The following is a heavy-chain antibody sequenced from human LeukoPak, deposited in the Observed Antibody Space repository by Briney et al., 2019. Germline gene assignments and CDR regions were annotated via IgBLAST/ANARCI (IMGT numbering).Heavy chain of an antibody. CDR3: AGALSGYSYGDAFDI. J-gene: IGHJ3*02. Sequence: ASETLSLTCAVSGGSISSGGYSWSWIRQPPGKGLEWIGYIYHSGSTYYNPSLKSRVTISVDRSKNQFSLKLSSVTTADTAVYYCAGALSGYSYGDAFDIWGQGTMVTVSS. D-gene: IGHD5-18*01. CDR2: IYHSGST. CDR1: GGSISSGGYS. V-gene: IGHV4-30-2*01.